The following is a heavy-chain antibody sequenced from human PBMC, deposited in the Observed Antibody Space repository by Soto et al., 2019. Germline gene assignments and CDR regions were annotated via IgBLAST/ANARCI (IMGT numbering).Heavy chain of an antibody. J-gene: IGHJ5*02. CDR1: GLTLRSYA. Sequence: EGQLLQSGGDLVQPGGSLRLSCAGSGLTLRSYAMTWIRQTPEKGLEWVSTISGRSAVPSYADIVNGRFTVSRDNSKNTVYLQINSLRPDDTAIYYCAKGCPFTGGFDPWGQGTLVTVSA. CDR3: AKGCPFTGGFDP. CDR2: ISGRSAVP. V-gene: IGHV3-23*01. D-gene: IGHD3-16*01.